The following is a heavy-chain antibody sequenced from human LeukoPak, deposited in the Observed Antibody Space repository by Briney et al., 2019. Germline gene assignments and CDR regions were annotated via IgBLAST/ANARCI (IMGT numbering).Heavy chain of an antibody. CDR3: ARGGASYSSSWYSWFDP. J-gene: IGHJ5*02. V-gene: IGHV1-18*01. D-gene: IGHD6-13*01. Sequence: ASVKVTCKASGYTFTSYGISWVRQAPGQGLEWMGWISAYNGNTNYAQKLQGRVTMTTDTSTSTAYMELRSLRSDDTAVYYCARGGASYSSSWYSWFDPWGQGTLVTVSS. CDR2: ISAYNGNT. CDR1: GYTFTSYG.